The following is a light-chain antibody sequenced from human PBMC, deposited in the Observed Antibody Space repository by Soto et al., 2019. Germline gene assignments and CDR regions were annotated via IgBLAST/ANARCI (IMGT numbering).Light chain of an antibody. J-gene: IGKJ1*01. CDR3: KQYNSYSRT. CDR1: QSISSW. V-gene: IGKV1-5*03. CDR2: KAS. Sequence: DIQMTQSPSTLSASVGDRVTITCRASQSISSWLAWYQQKPGKAPKLLIYKASSIESGVPSRFSGSGSGTEFTLTISSLQPDDFATYYCKQYNSYSRTFGQGTKVEIK.